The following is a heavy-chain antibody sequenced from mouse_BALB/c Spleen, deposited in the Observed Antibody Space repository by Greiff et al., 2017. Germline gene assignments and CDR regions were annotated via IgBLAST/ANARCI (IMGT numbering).Heavy chain of an antibody. CDR2: INPSNGRT. V-gene: IGHV1S81*02. Sequence: VQLQQPGAELVKPGASVKLSCKASGYTFTSYWMHWVKQRPGQGLEWIGEINPSNGRTNYNEKFKSKATLTVDKSSSTAYMQLSSLTSEDSAVYYCARGQGDYFDYWGQGTTLTVSS. CDR1: GYTFTSYW. CDR3: ARGQGDYFDY. J-gene: IGHJ2*01.